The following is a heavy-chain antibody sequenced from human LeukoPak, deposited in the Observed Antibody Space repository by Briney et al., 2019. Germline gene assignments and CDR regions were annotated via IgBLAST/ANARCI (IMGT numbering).Heavy chain of an antibody. CDR2: IYYSGST. J-gene: IGHJ3*02. CDR1: GGSISSHY. D-gene: IGHD6-6*01. Sequence: SETLSLTCTVSGGSISSHYWSWVRQPPGKGLEWIGYIYYSGSTNYNPSLESRVTISVDTSKNQFSLKLSSVTAADTAVYYCARETGYSTSSIERDAFDIWGQGTMVTVSS. CDR3: ARETGYSTSSIERDAFDI. V-gene: IGHV4-59*11.